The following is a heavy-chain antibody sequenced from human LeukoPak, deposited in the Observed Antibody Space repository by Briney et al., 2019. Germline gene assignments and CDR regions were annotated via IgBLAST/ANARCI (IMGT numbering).Heavy chain of an antibody. Sequence: SETLSLTCTVSGGSISGSSSYWGCIRQPPGKGLEWIGDISFSGSTYYNPSLKSRVTISVDMSKNQFSLKLTSVTAADTAVYYCVSGGLVLEHRGDHYYGLDVWGQGTTVTVSS. CDR1: GGSISGSSSY. CDR2: ISFSGST. CDR3: VSGGLVLEHRGDHYYGLDV. V-gene: IGHV4-39*01. D-gene: IGHD3/OR15-3a*01. J-gene: IGHJ6*02.